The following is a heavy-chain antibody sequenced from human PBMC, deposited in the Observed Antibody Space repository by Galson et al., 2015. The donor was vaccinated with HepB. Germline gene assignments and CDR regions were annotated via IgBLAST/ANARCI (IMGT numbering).Heavy chain of an antibody. CDR1: GNSISSSRYY. CDR3: ARESSGYYGAFDY. V-gene: IGHV4-39*07. J-gene: IGHJ4*02. D-gene: IGHD3-22*01. Sequence: SETLSLTCTVSGNSISSSRYYWGWIRQPPGKGLEWIGSIYDSGSTYYTPSLKSRVTISIDTSKNQFSLKLTSVTAADTAVYFCARESSGYYGAFDYWGQGTLVTVSS. CDR2: IYDSGST.